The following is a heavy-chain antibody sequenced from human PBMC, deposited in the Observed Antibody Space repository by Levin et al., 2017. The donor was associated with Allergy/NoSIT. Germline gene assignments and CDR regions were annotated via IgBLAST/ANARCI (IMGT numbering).Heavy chain of an antibody. CDR1: GFTFSDHY. CDR2: TRNKPNSYTT. D-gene: IGHD6-13*01. CDR3: ARVPGSSWALSYMDV. V-gene: IGHV3-72*01. J-gene: IGHJ6*03. Sequence: GGSLRLSCAASGFTFSDHYMDWVRQAPGKGLEWVGRTRNKPNSYTTEYAASVKGRFIISRDDSKNSLYLQMNSLKTEDTAVYYCARVPGSSWALSYMDVWGKGTTVTVSS.